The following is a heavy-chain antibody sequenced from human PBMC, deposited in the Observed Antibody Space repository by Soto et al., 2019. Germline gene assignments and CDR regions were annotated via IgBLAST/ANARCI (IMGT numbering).Heavy chain of an antibody. CDR2: ISSSSSYT. J-gene: IGHJ4*02. Sequence: GSLRLSCAASGFTFSDYYMSWIRQAPGKGLEWVSYISSSSSYTNYADSVKGRFTISRDNAKNSLYLQMNSLRAEDTAVYYCARDWMSGFCDYWGQGTLVTVSS. CDR3: ARDWMSGFCDY. CDR1: GFTFSDYY. D-gene: IGHD5-12*01. V-gene: IGHV3-11*05.